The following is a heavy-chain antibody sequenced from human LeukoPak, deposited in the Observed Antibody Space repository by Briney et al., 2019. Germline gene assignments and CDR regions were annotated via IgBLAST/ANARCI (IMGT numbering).Heavy chain of an antibody. V-gene: IGHV3-23*01. CDR3: AKDLAYDSSDYWGFDY. CDR2: IRGSDSST. D-gene: IGHD3-22*01. Sequence: GGSLRLSCAASGFSFINYAMSWFRQAPGKGLEWVSGIRGSDSSTYYADSVRGRFTISRDNSKNTLYLQMNSLRAEDTAVYFCAKDLAYDSSDYWGFDYWGQGTLVTVSS. J-gene: IGHJ4*02. CDR1: GFSFINYA.